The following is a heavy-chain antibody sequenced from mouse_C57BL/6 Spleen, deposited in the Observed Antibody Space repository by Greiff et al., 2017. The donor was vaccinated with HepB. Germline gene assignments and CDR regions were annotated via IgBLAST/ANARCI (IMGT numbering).Heavy chain of an antibody. D-gene: IGHD1-1*01. V-gene: IGHV5-17*01. Sequence: DVKLVESGGGLVKPGGSLKLSCAASGFTFSDYGMHWVRQAPEKGLEWVAYISSGSSTIYYADTVKGRFTISRDNAKNTLFLQMTSLRSEDTAMYYCAIYYYGRGLDYWGQGTTLTVSS. CDR1: GFTFSDYG. CDR2: ISSGSSTI. CDR3: AIYYYGRGLDY. J-gene: IGHJ2*01.